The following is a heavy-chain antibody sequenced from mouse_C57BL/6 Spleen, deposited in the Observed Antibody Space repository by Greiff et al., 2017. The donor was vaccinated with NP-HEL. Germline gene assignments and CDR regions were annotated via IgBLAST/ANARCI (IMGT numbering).Heavy chain of an antibody. CDR1: CYTFTSYW. CDR2: IDPSDSYT. V-gene: IGHV1-69*01. D-gene: IGHD1-1*01. Sequence: VQLQQPGAELVMPGASVKLSCKASCYTFTSYWMHWVKQRPGQGLEWIGEIDPSDSYTNYNQKFKGKSTLTVDKSSSTAYMQLSSLTSEDSAVYYCARWGNYYGSSSYFDYWGQGTTLTVSS. J-gene: IGHJ2*01. CDR3: ARWGNYYGSSSYFDY.